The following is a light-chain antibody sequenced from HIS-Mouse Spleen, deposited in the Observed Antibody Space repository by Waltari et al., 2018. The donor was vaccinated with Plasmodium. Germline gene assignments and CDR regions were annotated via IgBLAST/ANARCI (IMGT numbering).Light chain of an antibody. CDR3: QVWDSSSDHPV. CDR2: DDS. J-gene: IGLJ2*01. Sequence: SYVLTQPPSVSVAPGQTARITCGGNNIGSKSVHWYQQKPGQAPVLVVCDDSDRPSGIPWRFSGSNSGNTATLTISRVEAGDEADYCCQVWDSSSDHPVFGGGTKLTVL. CDR1: NIGSKS. V-gene: IGLV3-21*02.